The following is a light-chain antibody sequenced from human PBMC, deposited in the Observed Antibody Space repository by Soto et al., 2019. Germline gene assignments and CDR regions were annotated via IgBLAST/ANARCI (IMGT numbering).Light chain of an antibody. J-gene: IGKJ1*01. V-gene: IGKV3-20*01. CDR2: GAS. Sequence: EIVLTQSPGTLSLSPGERATLSCRASQSVSSSYLAWYQQKPGQAPRLLIYGASSRATGIPDRFSGSGSGTDFTLTISRLEPEDFAVYYCQQYGSSLLFGRGTKVDIK. CDR1: QSVSSSY. CDR3: QQYGSSLL.